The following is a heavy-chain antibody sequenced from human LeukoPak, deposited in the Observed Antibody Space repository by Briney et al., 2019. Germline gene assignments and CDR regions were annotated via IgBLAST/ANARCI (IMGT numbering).Heavy chain of an antibody. J-gene: IGHJ4*02. CDR1: GYSISSGYY. CDR3: ARNYGDSLDY. V-gene: IGHV4-38-2*01. D-gene: IGHD4-17*01. Sequence: SETLSLTCAVSGYSISSGYYWGWSRQPPGEGLEWIGSIYHSGSTYYNPSLKSRVTISVDTSKNQFSLKLSSVTATDTAVYYCARNYGDSLDYWGQGTLVTVSS. CDR2: IYHSGST.